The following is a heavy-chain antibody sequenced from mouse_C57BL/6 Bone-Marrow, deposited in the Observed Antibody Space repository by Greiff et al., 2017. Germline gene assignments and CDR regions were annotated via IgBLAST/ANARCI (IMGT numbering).Heavy chain of an antibody. CDR1: GYAFSSSW. Sequence: VQLQQPGPELVKPGASVKISCKASGYAFSSSWMNWVKQRPGKGLEWIGRIYPGDGDTNYNGKFKGKATLTADKSSSTAYMQLSSLTSEDSAVYFCALLYAMDYWGQGTSVTVSS. CDR3: ALLYAMDY. V-gene: IGHV1-82*01. D-gene: IGHD2-1*01. CDR2: IYPGDGDT. J-gene: IGHJ4*01.